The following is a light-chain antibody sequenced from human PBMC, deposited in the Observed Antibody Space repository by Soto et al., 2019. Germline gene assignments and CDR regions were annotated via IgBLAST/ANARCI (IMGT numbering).Light chain of an antibody. V-gene: IGKV1-5*01. CDR2: DAS. CDR3: QQCNSPYT. Sequence: GDRVTITCRASQSFSSWLAWYQQKPGKAPKLLIYDASNLESGVPSRFSGSGSGTEFTLTSSSLQPDDFATYYCQQCNSPYTFGQGTRLEIK. CDR1: QSFSSW. J-gene: IGKJ5*01.